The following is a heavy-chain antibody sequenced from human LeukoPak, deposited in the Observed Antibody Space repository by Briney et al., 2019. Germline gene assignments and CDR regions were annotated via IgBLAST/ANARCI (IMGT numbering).Heavy chain of an antibody. CDR1: GFTFSSYT. D-gene: IGHD2-2*01. Sequence: GGSLRLSCAASGFTFSSYTMNWVRQAPGKGLERVSSIISSSSFIYYADSVKGRFTISRDNAKNSLYLQMNSLRAEDTAVYYRARDFGGYCSSSSCYLGFLDYWGQGTLVTVSS. CDR2: IISSSSFI. CDR3: ARDFGGYCSSSSCYLGFLDY. J-gene: IGHJ4*02. V-gene: IGHV3-21*03.